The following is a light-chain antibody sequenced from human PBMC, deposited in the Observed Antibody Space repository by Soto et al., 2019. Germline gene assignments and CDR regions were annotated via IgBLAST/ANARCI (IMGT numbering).Light chain of an antibody. J-gene: IGKJ4*01. V-gene: IGKV1-12*01. CDR1: ERINTY. CDR2: AAS. CDR3: QQANSPPLT. Sequence: DIQMTQSPSSVSASVGDRVTITCRASERINTYLAWYQQQPGEAPKLLIYAASSLQSGVPSRFSASGSGTEFTLTISNLQPEDFATYYCQQANSPPLTFGGGTKVDIK.